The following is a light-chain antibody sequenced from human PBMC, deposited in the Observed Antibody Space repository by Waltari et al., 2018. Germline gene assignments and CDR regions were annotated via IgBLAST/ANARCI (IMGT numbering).Light chain of an antibody. CDR3: SSYTSNNTVI. V-gene: IGLV2-14*01. Sequence: QSALTHPAAVSASPGQASTISCAGTSSDVGGYNYASWYRQHPGKAPKLLIYEVSHRPSGVSNRFSGSKSGNTASLTISGLQAEDEADYYCSSYTSNNTVIFGGGTKLTVL. J-gene: IGLJ2*01. CDR1: SSDVGGYNY. CDR2: EVS.